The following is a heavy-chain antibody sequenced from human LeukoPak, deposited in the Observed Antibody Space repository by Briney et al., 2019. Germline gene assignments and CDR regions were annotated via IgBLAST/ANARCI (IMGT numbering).Heavy chain of an antibody. CDR3: ARDRSSGWYEYYFDY. CDR2: IYTSGST. CDR1: GRSISSYY. Sequence: SETLSLTCTVSGRSISSYYWSWIRQPAGKGLEWIGRIYTSGSTNYNPSLKSRVTMSVDTSKNQFSLKLSSVTAADTGVYYCARDRSSGWYEYYFDYWGQGTLVTVSS. D-gene: IGHD6-19*01. J-gene: IGHJ4*02. V-gene: IGHV4-4*07.